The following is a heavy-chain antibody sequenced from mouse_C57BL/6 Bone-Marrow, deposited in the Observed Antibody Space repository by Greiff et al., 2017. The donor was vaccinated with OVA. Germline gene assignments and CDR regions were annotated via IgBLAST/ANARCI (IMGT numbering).Heavy chain of an antibody. CDR2: INPSRGYT. CDR1: GYTFTSYW. CDR3: ARRGGYYDFDY. Sequence: VLLQQSGAELAEPGDCVKLSCKVSGYTFTSYWMHWVKQRPGQGLEWIGYINPSRGYTTYNHKFKDKATLTADKSSSTAYMQLSSLTYEDSAVYYCARRGGYYDFDYWGQGTTLTVSS. D-gene: IGHD2-3*01. V-gene: IGHV1-7*01. J-gene: IGHJ2*01.